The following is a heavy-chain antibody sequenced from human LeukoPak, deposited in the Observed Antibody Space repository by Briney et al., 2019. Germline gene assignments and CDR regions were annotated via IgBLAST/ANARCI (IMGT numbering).Heavy chain of an antibody. J-gene: IGHJ4*02. CDR3: ARRPSHRGVNTYLFDY. CDR1: GGSISSSSYY. V-gene: IGHV4-39*07. D-gene: IGHD3-10*01. Sequence: PSETLSLTCTVSGGSISSSSYYWGWIRQPPGKGLEWIGSIYYSGSTNYNPSLKSRVTISVDKSKNQFSLKLSSVTAADTAVYYCARRPSHRGVNTYLFDYWGQGTLVTVSS. CDR2: IYYSGST.